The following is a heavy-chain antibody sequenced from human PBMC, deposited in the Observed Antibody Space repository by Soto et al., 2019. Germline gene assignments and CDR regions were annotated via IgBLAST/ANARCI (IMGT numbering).Heavy chain of an antibody. CDR3: ARDASAYDGGWYPRGFDP. V-gene: IGHV3-33*01. CDR1: GFTFSTYG. D-gene: IGHD6-19*01. Sequence: QAHLVESGGGVVQPGRSLRLSCAASGFTFSTYGMHWVRQAPGKGLEWVAIIWYDGSNKYYEDSVKGRFTISRDDSKNTLYLQMNSLRVEDTAVYFCARDASAYDGGWYPRGFDPWGQGTLVTVSS. CDR2: IWYDGSNK. J-gene: IGHJ5*02.